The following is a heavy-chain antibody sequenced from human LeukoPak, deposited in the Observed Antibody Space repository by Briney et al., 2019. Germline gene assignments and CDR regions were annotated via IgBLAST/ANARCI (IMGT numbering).Heavy chain of an antibody. J-gene: IGHJ4*02. CDR2: ISSSSSYI. CDR3: ARDPESYDSSGYSRVDY. D-gene: IGHD3-22*01. Sequence: GGPLRLSCAASGFTFSSYSMNWFRQAPGKGLEWVSSISSSSSYIYYADSVKGRFTISRDNAKNSLYLQMNSLRAEDTAVYYCARDPESYDSSGYSRVDYWGQGTLVTVSS. CDR1: GFTFSSYS. V-gene: IGHV3-21*01.